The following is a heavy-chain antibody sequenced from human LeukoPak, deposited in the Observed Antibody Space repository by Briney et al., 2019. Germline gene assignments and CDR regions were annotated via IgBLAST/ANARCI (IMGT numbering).Heavy chain of an antibody. Sequence: GGSLRLSCAASGFTVTSTFMAWVRQAPGKGLECVSGIYGGGRTYYADSVKGRFTISRDNSKNTLFLQMDSLRAEDTAVYYCGRGVNDIRIYYYYDYGGQGTPVTVSS. CDR1: GFTVTSTF. CDR3: GRGVNDIRIYYYYDY. D-gene: IGHD3-22*01. CDR2: IYGGGRT. V-gene: IGHV3-53*01. J-gene: IGHJ4*02.